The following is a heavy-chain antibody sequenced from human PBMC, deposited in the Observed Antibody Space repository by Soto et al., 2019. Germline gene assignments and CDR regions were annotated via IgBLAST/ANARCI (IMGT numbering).Heavy chain of an antibody. J-gene: IGHJ4*02. Sequence: QVQLVQSGAEVKKPGASVKVSCKASGYTFTSYAMHWVRQAPGQRLEWMGWINAGYGNTKYSRKFQGRVTITRDTSASTAYMELSSLRSEDTAVYYCARGPGGPDGPGDYWGQGTLVTVSS. V-gene: IGHV1-3*01. D-gene: IGHD2-15*01. CDR3: ARGPGGPDGPGDY. CDR1: GYTFTSYA. CDR2: INAGYGNT.